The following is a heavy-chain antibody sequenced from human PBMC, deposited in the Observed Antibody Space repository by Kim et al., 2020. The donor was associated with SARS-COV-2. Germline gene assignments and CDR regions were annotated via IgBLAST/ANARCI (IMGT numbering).Heavy chain of an antibody. CDR2: IYYSGST. CDR1: GGSISSSSYY. CDR3: ARSGGSYGYYYYYYGMDV. D-gene: IGHD1-26*01. J-gene: IGHJ6*02. Sequence: SETLSLTCTVSGGSISSSSYYWGWIRQPPGKGLEWIGSIYYSGSTYYNPSLKSRVTISVDTSKNQFSLKLSSVTAADTTVYYCARSGGSYGYYYYYYGMDVWGQGTTVTVSS. V-gene: IGHV4-39*01.